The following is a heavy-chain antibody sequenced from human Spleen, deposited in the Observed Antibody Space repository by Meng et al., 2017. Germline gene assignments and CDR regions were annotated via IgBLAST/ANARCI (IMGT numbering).Heavy chain of an antibody. V-gene: IGHV3-23*01. CDR3: ARELRYSPDY. D-gene: IGHD3-9*01. J-gene: IGHJ4*02. CDR1: GFTFSSYW. CDR2: ISGSGGA. Sequence: GESLKISCAGSGFTFSSYWMNWVRQAPGKGLEWVSDISGSGGAYYADSVKGRFTISRDNSKNTLYLQMNSLRAEDTAVYYCARELRYSPDYWGQGTLVTVSS.